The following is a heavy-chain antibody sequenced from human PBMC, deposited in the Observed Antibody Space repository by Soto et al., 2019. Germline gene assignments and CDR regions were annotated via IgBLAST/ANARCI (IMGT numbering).Heavy chain of an antibody. CDR1: GFTFSSYA. V-gene: IGHV3-23*01. CDR2: ISGSGGST. D-gene: IGHD6-13*01. Sequence: GGSLRLSCAASGFTFSSYAMSWVRQAPGKGLEWVSAISGSGGSTYYADSVKGRFTISRDNSKSTLYLQMNSLRAEDTAVYYCAKSIAAAGTQWFDPWGQGTLVTVSS. CDR3: AKSIAAAGTQWFDP. J-gene: IGHJ5*02.